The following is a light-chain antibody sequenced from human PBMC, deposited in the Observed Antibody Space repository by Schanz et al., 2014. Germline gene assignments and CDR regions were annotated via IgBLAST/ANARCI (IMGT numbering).Light chain of an antibody. CDR3: QSYDSSLSAVV. J-gene: IGLJ2*01. Sequence: QSVLTQPPSVSAAPGQWVTISCSGTTSNIGSNYVSWYQQLPRTAPKLLIYDNDKRPSGVPDRFSGSKSGTSASLAITGLQAEDEADYYCQSYDSSLSAVVFGGGTKLTVL. CDR2: DND. CDR1: TSNIGSNY. V-gene: IGLV1-51*01.